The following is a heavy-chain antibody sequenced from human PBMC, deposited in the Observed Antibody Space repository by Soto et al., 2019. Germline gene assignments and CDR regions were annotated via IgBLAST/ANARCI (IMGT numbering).Heavy chain of an antibody. J-gene: IGHJ4*02. CDR1: GGSISSSSYY. CDR3: ARHVGSRVTMVRGAIIKFDY. Sequence: SETLSLTCTVSGGSISSSSYYWGRIRQPQGKRLEWIGSIYYSGSTYYNPSLKSRVTISVDTSKNQFSLKLSSVTAADTAVYYCARHVGSRVTMVRGAIIKFDYWGQGTLVTVSS. D-gene: IGHD3-10*01. CDR2: IYYSGST. V-gene: IGHV4-39*01.